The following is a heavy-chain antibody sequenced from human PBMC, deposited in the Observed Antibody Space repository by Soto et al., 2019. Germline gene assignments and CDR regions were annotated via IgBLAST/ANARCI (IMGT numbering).Heavy chain of an antibody. CDR1: GFILNNYA. Sequence: VQLLESGGDLVQPGGSLRLSCVASGFILNNYAMSWVRQAPGKGLEWVLTIGGTDGDSDGVPWYEDSVKGRFTISRDSSANILFLHMDNLRAEDSALYYCVKRGRNWGAFDFWGQGTTVVVSS. J-gene: IGHJ3*01. D-gene: IGHD7-27*01. CDR3: VKRGRNWGAFDF. V-gene: IGHV3-23*01. CDR2: IGGTDGDSDGVP.